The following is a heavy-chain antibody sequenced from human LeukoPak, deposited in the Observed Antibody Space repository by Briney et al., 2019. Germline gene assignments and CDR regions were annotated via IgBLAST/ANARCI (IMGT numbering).Heavy chain of an antibody. V-gene: IGHV4-34*01. D-gene: IGHD2-2*01. Sequence: PSETLSLTRAVYGGSFSGYYWSWIRQPPGKGLEWIGEINHSGSTNYNPSLKSRVTISVDTSKNQFSLKLSSVTAADTAVYYCARVRRPAAGYYYYYYMDVWGKGTTVTASS. CDR1: GGSFSGYY. CDR3: ARVRRPAAGYYYYYYMDV. CDR2: INHSGST. J-gene: IGHJ6*03.